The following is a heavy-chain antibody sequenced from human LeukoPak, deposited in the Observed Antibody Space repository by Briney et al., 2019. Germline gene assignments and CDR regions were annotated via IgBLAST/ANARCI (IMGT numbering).Heavy chain of an antibody. D-gene: IGHD3-9*01. J-gene: IGHJ3*02. CDR1: GGSISSGDYY. Sequence: SQTLSLTCTVSGGSISSGDYYWSWIRQPPGKGLEWIGYIYNPGSTYYNPSLESRVTMSVDTSKNQFSLKLTSVTAADTAVYYCARDGKRYFDWFDAFDIWGQGTMVTVSS. CDR3: ARDGKRYFDWFDAFDI. V-gene: IGHV4-30-4*01. CDR2: IYNPGST.